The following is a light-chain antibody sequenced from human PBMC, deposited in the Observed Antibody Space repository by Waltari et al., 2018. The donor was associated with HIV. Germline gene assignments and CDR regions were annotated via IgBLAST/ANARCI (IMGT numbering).Light chain of an antibody. Sequence: DIQLTQSPSFLSASVGDRVTLTCRASQDLNSYFAWYQHKQGKAPKLLLYGASTLQTGVPSRCSGSGSGREYTLTIKSLQPDDFATYYCQQLNTFPPFTFGPGTKVDVK. CDR2: GAS. CDR1: QDLNSY. V-gene: IGKV1-9*01. J-gene: IGKJ3*01. CDR3: QQLNTFPPFT.